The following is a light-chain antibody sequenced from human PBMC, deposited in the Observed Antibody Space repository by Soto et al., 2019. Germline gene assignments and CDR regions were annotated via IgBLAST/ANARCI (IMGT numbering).Light chain of an antibody. V-gene: IGKV1-6*01. J-gene: IGKJ1*01. CDR2: GTS. CDR3: LQDSSYPRT. Sequence: AIQMTQSPSSLSASVGDRVTITCRASQGIGTELGWYQQRPGKAPRLLIYGTSTLQYGVPSRFSGSGSDTDFTLIISSLQHEDFATYYCLQDSSYPRTFGQGTKVEIK. CDR1: QGIGTE.